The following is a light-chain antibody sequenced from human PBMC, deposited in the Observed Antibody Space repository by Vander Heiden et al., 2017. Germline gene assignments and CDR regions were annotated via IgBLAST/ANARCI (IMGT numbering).Light chain of an antibody. V-gene: IGKV2-28*01. CDR1: QSLLDSNGYNY. CDR2: LGS. Sequence: DIVIAQSPLYLPVTPDGPASISCRSSQSLLDSNGYNYLDWDLQKPGQSPQLLIYLGSNRASGVPDRFSGRGSGTDFTLKISSVEAEDVGVYYCMQALQRPPSFTFGHGTKVXIK. J-gene: IGKJ3*01. CDR3: MQALQRPPSFT.